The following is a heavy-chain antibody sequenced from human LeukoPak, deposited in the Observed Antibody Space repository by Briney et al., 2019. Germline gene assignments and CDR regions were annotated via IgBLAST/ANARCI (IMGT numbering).Heavy chain of an antibody. CDR1: GFIFSSYS. V-gene: IGHV3-21*01. J-gene: IGHJ4*02. D-gene: IGHD6-13*01. Sequence: PGGSLRLSCEASGFIFSSYSMNWVRQAPGKGLEWVSSISSSSSYKYYSDSVKGRFTISRDNAKNSLYLQMNSLRAEDTAVYYCARVLSSSWFAVFDYWGQGTLVTVSS. CDR2: ISSSSSYK. CDR3: ARVLSSSWFAVFDY.